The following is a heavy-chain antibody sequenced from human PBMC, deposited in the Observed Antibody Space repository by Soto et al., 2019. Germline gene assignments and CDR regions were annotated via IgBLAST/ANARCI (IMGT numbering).Heavy chain of an antibody. CDR2: MQPSSGRT. Sequence: QVQLVQSGAEVREPGASVKVSCKASGYSFTSLDITWVRQTTGQGLEWMGWMQPSSGRTGYAQKFQGRVTMTRDTSINTAYVELSSLTSDDTAFYYCARGVTAGVDYWGQGTLVTVSS. D-gene: IGHD1-26*01. CDR1: GYSFTSLD. CDR3: ARGVTAGVDY. J-gene: IGHJ4*02. V-gene: IGHV1-8*01.